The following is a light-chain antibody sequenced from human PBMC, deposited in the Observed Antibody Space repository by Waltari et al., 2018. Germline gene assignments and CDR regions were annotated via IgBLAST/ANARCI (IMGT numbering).Light chain of an antibody. J-gene: IGLJ3*02. CDR3: AAWDDSLNGWV. CDR2: SNN. V-gene: IGLV1-44*01. CDR1: SSNIGSNT. Sequence: QSVLTQPPSASGTPGQRVTISCSGGSSNIGSNTVNWYQQLPGTAPKLLIYSNNQRPSVVPDRFSGSKSGTSASLAISGLQSEDEADYYCAAWDDSLNGWVFGGGTKLTVL.